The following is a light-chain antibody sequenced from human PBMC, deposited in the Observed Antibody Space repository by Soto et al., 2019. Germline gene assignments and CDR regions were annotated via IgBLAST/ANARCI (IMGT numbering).Light chain of an antibody. CDR1: QSISSS. Sequence: IVLTQSPATLSVPPGERATLSCRASQSISSSFAWYQQKPGQAPRLLIYGASTRATGIPARFSGSGSGTEFTLTISSLQSEDFAVYYCQQYSRWPVTFGGGTKVDIK. CDR3: QQYSRWPVT. J-gene: IGKJ4*01. CDR2: GAS. V-gene: IGKV3-15*01.